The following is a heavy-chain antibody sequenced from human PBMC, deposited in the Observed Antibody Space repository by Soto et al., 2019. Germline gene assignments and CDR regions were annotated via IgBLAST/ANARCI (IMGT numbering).Heavy chain of an antibody. D-gene: IGHD2-8*01. J-gene: IGHJ4*02. CDR2: ISGDGTTT. V-gene: IGHV3-74*01. CDR3: AIQDCTNDVCLEAAVTVGGALEY. Sequence: EVQLVESGGGLVQPGKALRLSCAASGFTFSKYWMHWVRQVPGKGPVWVSYISGDGTTTDYADSVKGRLTISSDNAKKTLYLEMDSLRVEDTAVYYCAIQDCTNDVCLEAAVTVGGALEYWGQGAQVTVTS. CDR1: GFTFSKYW.